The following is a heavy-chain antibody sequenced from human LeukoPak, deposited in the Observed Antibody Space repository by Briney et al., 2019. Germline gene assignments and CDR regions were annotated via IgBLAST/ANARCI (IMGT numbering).Heavy chain of an antibody. V-gene: IGHV3-7*01. Sequence: GGSLRLSCAVSGFTFTSYWMNWVRQAPGKGLEWVASIRQDGGERSYVNSVKGRFTISRDNTKNSLYLQMSSLRAEDTAVYYCARDGTAAGLYLDLWGQGTLVTVSS. CDR1: GFTFTSYW. CDR3: ARDGTAAGLYLDL. J-gene: IGHJ4*01. CDR2: IRQDGGER. D-gene: IGHD6-13*01.